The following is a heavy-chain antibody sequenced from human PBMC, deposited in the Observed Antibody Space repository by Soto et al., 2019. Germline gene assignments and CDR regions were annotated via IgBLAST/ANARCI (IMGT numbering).Heavy chain of an antibody. CDR1: GGSISSSSYY. J-gene: IGHJ6*02. V-gene: IGHV4-39*02. CDR2: IYYSGST. D-gene: IGHD6-19*01. CDR3: ARDKGLPMTGTVYYYGMDV. Sequence: PSETLSLTCTVSGGSISSSSYYWGWIRQPPGKGLEWIGSIYYSGSTYYNPSLKSRVTISVDTSKNQFSLKLSSVTAADTAVYYCARDKGLPMTGTVYYYGMDVWGQGTTVTVSS.